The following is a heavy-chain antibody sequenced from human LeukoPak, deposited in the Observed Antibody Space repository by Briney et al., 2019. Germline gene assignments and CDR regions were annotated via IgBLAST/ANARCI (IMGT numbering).Heavy chain of an antibody. J-gene: IGHJ6*03. CDR3: AKCGYYDFWSAYYCYYMDV. CDR2: IYHSAST. Sequence: SQTLSLTCAVSGGSISSGGYSWSWLRQPPGKGLEWIGYIYHSASTYYNPSLKSRVTISVARSKNQFSLKLSSVTAADTAVYYCAKCGYYDFWSAYYCYYMDVRGKGTTVTVSS. D-gene: IGHD3-3*01. CDR1: GGSISSGGYS. V-gene: IGHV4-30-2*01.